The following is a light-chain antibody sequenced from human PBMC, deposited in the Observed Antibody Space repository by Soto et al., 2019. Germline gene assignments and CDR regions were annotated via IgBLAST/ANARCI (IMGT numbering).Light chain of an antibody. Sequence: QSALTQPPSASGTPGQSLTLSCAGSSSNIGSHYVYWYQHLPGTAPKLLIFRDGQRPSGVPDRFFGSKSGTSASLAISGLRSEDEAHYYCAVWDASLTGWVFGGGTKVTVL. V-gene: IGLV1-47*01. J-gene: IGLJ3*02. CDR2: RDG. CDR1: SSNIGSHY. CDR3: AVWDASLTGWV.